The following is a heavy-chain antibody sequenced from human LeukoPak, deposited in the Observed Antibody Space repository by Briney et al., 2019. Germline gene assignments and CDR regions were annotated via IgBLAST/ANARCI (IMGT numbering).Heavy chain of an antibody. V-gene: IGHV4-59*01. CDR3: AREGAMITFGGVIVRGYYFEY. J-gene: IGHJ4*02. D-gene: IGHD3-16*02. CDR2: IYYSGST. Sequence: SETLXLTCTVSGGSISSYYWSWIRQPPGKGLEWIGYIYYSGSTNYSPSLKSRVTISVDTSKNQFSLKLSSVTAADTAVYYCAREGAMITFGGVIVRGYYFEYWGQGTLVTVSS. CDR1: GGSISSYY.